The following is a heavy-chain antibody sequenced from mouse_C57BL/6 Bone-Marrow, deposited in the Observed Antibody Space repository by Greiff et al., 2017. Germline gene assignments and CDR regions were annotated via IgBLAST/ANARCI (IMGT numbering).Heavy chain of an antibody. CDR1: GYTFTSYW. J-gene: IGHJ2*01. V-gene: IGHV1-53*01. CDR2: INPSNGGT. CDR3: ARLITTVVAFDY. D-gene: IGHD1-1*01. Sequence: VQLQQPGTELVKPGASVKLSCKASGYTFTSYWMHWVKQRPGQGLEWIGNINPSNGGTNYNEKFKSKATLTVDKSSSTAYMQLSSLTSEYSAVYYCARLITTVVAFDYWGQGTTLTVSS.